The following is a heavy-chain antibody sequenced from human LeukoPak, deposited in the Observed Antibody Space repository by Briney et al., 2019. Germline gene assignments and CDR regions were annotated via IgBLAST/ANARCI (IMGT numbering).Heavy chain of an antibody. CDR2: INPNSGGT. D-gene: IGHD3-3*01. CDR3: ARVASVTIFGVVIMGNWFDP. V-gene: IGHV1-2*06. J-gene: IGHJ5*02. CDR1: GYTFTGYY. Sequence: ASVKVSRKASGYTFTGYYMHWVRQAPGQGLEWMGRINPNSGGTNYAQKFQGRVTMTRDTSISTAYMELSRRRSDDTAVYYCARVASVTIFGVVIMGNWFDPWGQGTLVTVSS.